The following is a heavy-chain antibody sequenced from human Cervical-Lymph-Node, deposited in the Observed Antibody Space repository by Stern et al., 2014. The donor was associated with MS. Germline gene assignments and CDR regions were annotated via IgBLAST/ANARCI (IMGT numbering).Heavy chain of an antibody. CDR2: SGGDGGT. V-gene: IGHV3-23*04. J-gene: IGHJ4*02. CDR1: GFPFSSYA. Sequence: VQLGQSGGGLVQPGGSLRLSCAASGFPFSSYAMTWVRQAPGQGLACVLGSGGDGGTHDADSVRGRFTISRDNSQNMLYLQMDNLRAEDAAVYYCGRDLHYWTADSWGQGTLVTVSS. D-gene: IGHD1-1*01. CDR3: GRDLHYWTADS.